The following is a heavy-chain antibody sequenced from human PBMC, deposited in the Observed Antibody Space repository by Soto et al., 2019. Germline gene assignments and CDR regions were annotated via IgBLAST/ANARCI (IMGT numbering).Heavy chain of an antibody. CDR2: IKSKTDSGTN. CDR1: GFTFSNAW. CDR3: TTSAGIAAAVRYDYYYDIDV. V-gene: IGHV3-15*07. D-gene: IGHD6-13*01. J-gene: IGHJ6*02. Sequence: EVQLVESGGGLVKPGVSLRLSCAASGFTFSNAWMNWVRQAPGKGLEWVGRIKSKTDSGTNDYAARVKGRFTISRDDTKKTLYLQMNSLKTEDTAVYYCTTSAGIAAAVRYDYYYDIDVWGQGTTVTVAS.